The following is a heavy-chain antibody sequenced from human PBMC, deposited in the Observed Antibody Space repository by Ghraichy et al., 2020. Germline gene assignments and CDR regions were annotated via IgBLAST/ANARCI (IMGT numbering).Heavy chain of an antibody. V-gene: IGHV5-51*01. CDR3: ARARSGSYYSAVDY. CDR2: MYPDDSDT. CDR1: GYTFNTKW. J-gene: IGHJ4*02. D-gene: IGHD3-10*01. Sequence: GEYLNISCKGSGYTFNTKWIAWVRQTPGKGLEWVGIMYPDDSDTRYSPSFEGQVTISVDKSISTAYLQWSSLRASDTGMYYCARARSGSYYSAVDYWGQGTLVTVSS.